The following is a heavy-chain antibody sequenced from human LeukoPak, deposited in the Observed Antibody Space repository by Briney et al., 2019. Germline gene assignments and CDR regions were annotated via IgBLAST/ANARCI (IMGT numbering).Heavy chain of an antibody. CDR2: IYSGGGT. Sequence: GGSLRLSCAASGFTVSSNYMSWVRQAPGKGLEWVSVIYSGGGTYYADSVKGRFTISRDNSKNTLYLQMNSLRAEDTAVYYCANREYSRTYCYYMDVWGKGTTVTISS. D-gene: IGHD6-6*01. CDR1: GFTVSSNY. V-gene: IGHV3-53*05. CDR3: ANREYSRTYCYYMDV. J-gene: IGHJ6*03.